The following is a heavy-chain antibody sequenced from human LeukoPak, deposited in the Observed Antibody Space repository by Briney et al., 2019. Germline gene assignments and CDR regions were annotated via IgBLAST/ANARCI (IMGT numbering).Heavy chain of an antibody. CDR1: GGSISSYY. J-gene: IGHJ6*02. CDR2: IYYSGST. Sequence: PSETLSLTCTVSGGSISSYYWSWIRQPPGKGLEWIGYIYYSGSTNYNPSLKSRVTLSVDTSKNQFSLKLSSETAADTAVYYCTRQPYNWNDYYYHGMDVWGQGTTVTVSS. D-gene: IGHD1-1*01. CDR3: TRQPYNWNDYYYHGMDV. V-gene: IGHV4-59*08.